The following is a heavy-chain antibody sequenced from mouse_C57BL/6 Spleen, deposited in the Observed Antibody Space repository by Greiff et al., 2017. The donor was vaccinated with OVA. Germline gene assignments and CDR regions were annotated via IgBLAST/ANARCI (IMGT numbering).Heavy chain of an antibody. CDR2: ISSGSSTI. D-gene: IGHD1-1*01. Sequence: DVMLVESGGGLVKPGGSLKLSCAASGFTFSDYGMHWVRQAPEKGLGWVAYISSGSSTIYYADTVKGRFTISRDNAKNTLFLQMTSLRSEDTAMYYCAREGAYYYGSSWSAYWGQGTLVTVSA. CDR3: AREGAYYYGSSWSAY. V-gene: IGHV5-17*01. CDR1: GFTFSDYG. J-gene: IGHJ3*01.